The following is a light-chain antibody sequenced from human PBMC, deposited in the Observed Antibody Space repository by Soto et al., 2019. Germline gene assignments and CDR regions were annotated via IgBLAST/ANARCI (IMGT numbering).Light chain of an antibody. V-gene: IGKV1-39*01. CDR3: QQSYSTPT. CDR2: AAS. Sequence: DIQLTQSPSFLSASVGDRVTITCRASQGISSYLNWYQQKPGKAPKLLIYAASSLQSGVPSRFSGSGSGTDFTLTISSLQPEDFATYYCQQSYSTPTFGGGTKVDIK. J-gene: IGKJ4*01. CDR1: QGISSY.